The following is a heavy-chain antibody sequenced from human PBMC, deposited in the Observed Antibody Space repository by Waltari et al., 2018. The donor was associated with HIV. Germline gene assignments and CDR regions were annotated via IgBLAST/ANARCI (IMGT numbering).Heavy chain of an antibody. CDR2: ISNSGNTI. CDR3: ARARGYSYGYEDY. D-gene: IGHD5-18*01. V-gene: IGHV3-48*04. CDR1: GFSVSSYS. J-gene: IGHJ4*02. Sequence: EVQLVESGGDLVQPGGSLSASCAASGFSVSSYSVNWVRPAPGKGLEWISYISNSGNTIDYADSVKGRFTISRDNAKNSLSLQMHSLRAEDTAVYYCARARGYSYGYEDYWGQGALVTVSS.